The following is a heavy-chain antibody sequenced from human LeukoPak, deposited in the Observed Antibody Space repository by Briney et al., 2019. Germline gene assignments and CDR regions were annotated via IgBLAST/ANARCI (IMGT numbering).Heavy chain of an antibody. D-gene: IGHD6-19*01. CDR3: AREVAVAGKALDY. CDR1: GYSISSGYY. V-gene: IGHV4-38-2*02. Sequence: SETLSLTCAVSGYSISSGYYWGWIRQPPGKGLEWIGSIYHSGSTYYNPSLKSRVTISVDTSKNQFSLKLSPVTAADTAVYYCAREVAVAGKALDYWGQGTLVTVSS. CDR2: IYHSGST. J-gene: IGHJ4*02.